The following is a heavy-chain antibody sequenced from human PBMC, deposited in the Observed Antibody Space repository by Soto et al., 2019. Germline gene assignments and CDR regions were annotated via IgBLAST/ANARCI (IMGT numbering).Heavy chain of an antibody. CDR3: ARVHVMRWYSDN. V-gene: IGHV3-48*02. D-gene: IGHD6-13*01. Sequence: GGSLRLSCAASGFTFSSYSMNWVRQAPGKGLEWVSYISSSSTIYYADSVKGRFTISRDNAKNSLYLQMNSLRDEDTAVYYCARVHVMRWYSDNWGQGTLVTVSS. CDR1: GFTFSSYS. J-gene: IGHJ4*02. CDR2: ISSSSTI.